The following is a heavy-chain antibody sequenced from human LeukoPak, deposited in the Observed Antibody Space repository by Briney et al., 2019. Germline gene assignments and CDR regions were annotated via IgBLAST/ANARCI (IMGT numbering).Heavy chain of an antibody. CDR3: ARIPYDSSGYYSFDC. CDR1: GYTFTSYD. D-gene: IGHD3-22*01. Sequence: ASVTVSCKASGYTFTSYDINWVRQAPGQGLEWMGWMNPNSGNTGYAQKFQGRVTMTRNTSISTAYMELSSLRSEDTAVYYCARIPYDSSGYYSFDCWGQGTLVTVSS. CDR2: MNPNSGNT. V-gene: IGHV1-8*01. J-gene: IGHJ4*02.